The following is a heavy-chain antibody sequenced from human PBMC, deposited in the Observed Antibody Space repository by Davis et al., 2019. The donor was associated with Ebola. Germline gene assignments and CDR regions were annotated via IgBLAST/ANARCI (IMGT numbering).Heavy chain of an antibody. J-gene: IGHJ6*04. Sequence: ASVKVSCKASGYTFTSYGISWVRQAPGQGLEWMGWISAYNGNTNYAQKLQGRVTMTTDTSTSTAYMELRSLRSDDTAVYYCARTLWFGELSGYYNGMDVWGKGTTVTVSS. V-gene: IGHV1-18*04. CDR1: GYTFTSYG. D-gene: IGHD3-10*01. CDR3: ARTLWFGELSGYYNGMDV. CDR2: ISAYNGNT.